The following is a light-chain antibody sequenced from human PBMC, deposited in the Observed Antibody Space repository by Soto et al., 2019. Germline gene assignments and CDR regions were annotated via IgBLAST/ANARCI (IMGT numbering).Light chain of an antibody. J-gene: IGKJ4*01. CDR1: QGVRDD. V-gene: IGKV1-6*01. CDR2: SAS. Sequence: IQMTQSPSSLSASVGDRVTITCRASQGVRDDVGWYQQKPGKAPKLLIYSASTLQSGVPSRFSGSGSGTDFNITISGLQPEDFETYYYLKKSNYPLTFGGGTKVEIK. CDR3: LKKSNYPLT.